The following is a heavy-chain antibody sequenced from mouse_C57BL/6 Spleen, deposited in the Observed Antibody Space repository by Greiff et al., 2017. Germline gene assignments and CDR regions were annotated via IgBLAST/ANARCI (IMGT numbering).Heavy chain of an antibody. D-gene: IGHD2-2*01. Sequence: EVHLVESEGGLVQPGSSMKLSCTASGFTFSDYYMPWVRQVPEKGLEWVANINYDGSSTYYMDSLKSRFIISRDNATNILYLQMSSLKSEDTATYYCARVGGYEYFDDWGQGTTLTVSS. CDR1: GFTFSDYY. J-gene: IGHJ2*01. V-gene: IGHV5-16*01. CDR3: ARVGGYEYFDD. CDR2: INYDGSST.